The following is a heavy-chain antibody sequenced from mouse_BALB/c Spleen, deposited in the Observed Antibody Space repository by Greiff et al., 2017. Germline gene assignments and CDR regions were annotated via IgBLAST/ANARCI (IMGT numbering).Heavy chain of an antibody. CDR1: GYSITSGYY. CDR3: AREGANWSFDY. V-gene: IGHV3-6*02. CDR2: ISYDGSN. D-gene: IGHD4-1*01. J-gene: IGHJ2*01. Sequence: DVQLQESGPGLVKPSQSLSLTCSVTGYSITSGYYWNWIRQFPGNKLEWMGYISYDGSNNYNPSLKNRISITRDTSKNQFFLKLNSVTTEDTATYYCAREGANWSFDYWGQGTTLTVSS.